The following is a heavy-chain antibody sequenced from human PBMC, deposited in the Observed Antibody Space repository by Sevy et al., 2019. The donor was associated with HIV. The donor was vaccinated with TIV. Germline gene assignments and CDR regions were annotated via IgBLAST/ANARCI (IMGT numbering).Heavy chain of an antibody. Sequence: GGSLRLSCAASGFTFTTYWMTWVRQAPGNGLEWVANINQDGRKINYVDSVKGRFIISRDNAKKSLYVQMNSLRADDTAVYYCARVGIFEKSESQYRFMDYSGQRTLVTVSS. CDR1: GFTFTTYW. V-gene: IGHV3-7*01. J-gene: IGHJ4*02. CDR2: INQDGRKI. CDR3: ARVGIFEKSESQYRFMDY. D-gene: IGHD6-6*01.